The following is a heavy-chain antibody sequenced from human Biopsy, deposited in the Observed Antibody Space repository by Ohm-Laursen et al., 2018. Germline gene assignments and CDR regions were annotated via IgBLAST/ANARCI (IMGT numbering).Heavy chain of an antibody. Sequence: SLRLSRAASGFNLDDYAMHWIRQGPGKGLEWVAGLTWNSGTIAYAGSVRGRFTISRDNAKNYLYLQMNNLTSEDTALYYCVRSLRNYDFLDSWGQGTLVSVSS. CDR2: LTWNSGTI. V-gene: IGHV3-9*01. D-gene: IGHD3-16*01. CDR3: VRSLRNYDFLDS. J-gene: IGHJ4*02. CDR1: GFNLDDYA.